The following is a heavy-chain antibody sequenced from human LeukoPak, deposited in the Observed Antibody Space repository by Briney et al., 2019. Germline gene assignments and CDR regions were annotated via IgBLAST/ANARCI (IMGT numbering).Heavy chain of an antibody. D-gene: IGHD3-3*01. J-gene: IGHJ4*02. V-gene: IGHV3-30*02. Sequence: GGSLRLSCAASGFTFSSYGMHWVRQAPGKGLEWVAFIRYGGGNKYYADSVKGRFTISRDNSKNTLYLQMSSLRAEDTAVYYCAKDVGNYDFLDYWGQGTLVTVSS. CDR2: IRYGGGNK. CDR1: GFTFSSYG. CDR3: AKDVGNYDFLDY.